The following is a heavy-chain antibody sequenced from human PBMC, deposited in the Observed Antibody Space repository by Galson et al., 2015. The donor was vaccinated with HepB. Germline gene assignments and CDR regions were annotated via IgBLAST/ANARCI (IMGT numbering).Heavy chain of an antibody. CDR2: ISYDGSNK. CDR3: AREDGGNYGDYFDY. D-gene: IGHD4-23*01. CDR1: GFTFSSYG. Sequence: SLRLSCAASGFTFSSYGMHWVRQAPGKGLEWVAVISYDGSNKYYADSVKGRFTISRDNSKNTLYLQMNSLRAEDTAVYYCAREDGGNYGDYFDYWGQGTLVTVSS. J-gene: IGHJ4*02. V-gene: IGHV3-30*03.